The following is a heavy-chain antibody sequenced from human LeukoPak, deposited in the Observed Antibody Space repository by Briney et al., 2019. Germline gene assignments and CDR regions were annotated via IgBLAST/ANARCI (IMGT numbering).Heavy chain of an antibody. CDR1: GGTFSSYA. CDR2: VIPIFGTA. D-gene: IGHD2-2*01. Sequence: SVKVSCKASGGTFSSYAISWGRQAPGQGLEWGGGVIPIFGTANYAQKFQGRVTITADESTSTAYMELSSLRSEDTAVYYCARSRIVVVPDDAFDIWGQGTMVTVSS. V-gene: IGHV1-69*13. J-gene: IGHJ3*02. CDR3: ARSRIVVVPDDAFDI.